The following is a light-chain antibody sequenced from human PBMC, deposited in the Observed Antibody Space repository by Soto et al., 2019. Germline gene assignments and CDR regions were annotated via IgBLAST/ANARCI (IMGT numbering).Light chain of an antibody. CDR1: QTISSW. CDR3: QHYNSYSEA. Sequence: DIQMTQSPSTMSGPVGHRVTITCRASQTISSWLAWYQQKPGKDHKLLIYKAYTLKSGVPSTFSGSGSGTEFTLTLSSLQPDELATYDCQHYNSYSEAVGQGTKV. CDR2: KAY. V-gene: IGKV1-5*03. J-gene: IGKJ1*01.